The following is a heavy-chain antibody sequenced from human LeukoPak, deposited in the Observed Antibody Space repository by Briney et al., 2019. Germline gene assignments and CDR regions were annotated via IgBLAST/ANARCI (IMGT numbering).Heavy chain of an antibody. CDR3: AKVLHSSGYFDY. CDR1: GFTFSRYW. D-gene: IGHD3-22*01. Sequence: GGSLRLSCAASGFTFSRYWMHWVRQAPGKGLEWVSAISGSGGSTYYADSVKGRFTISRDNSKNTLYLQMNSLRAEDTAVYYCAKVLHSSGYFDYWGQGTLVTVSS. CDR2: ISGSGGST. J-gene: IGHJ4*02. V-gene: IGHV3-23*01.